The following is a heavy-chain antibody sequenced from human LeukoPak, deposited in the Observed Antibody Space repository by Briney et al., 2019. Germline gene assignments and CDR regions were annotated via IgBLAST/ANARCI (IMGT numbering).Heavy chain of an antibody. CDR3: ARAPSEIGGYYPEYLRH. Sequence: GGSLRLSCAASGFTFSTYWMHWVRQAPGKGLVWVSRIKSDGSTNYADSVKGRFTISRDNANNTLSLQMNSLRPEDTGVYYCARAPSEIGGYYPEYLRHWGQGTLVTVSS. CDR2: IKSDGST. D-gene: IGHD3-22*01. V-gene: IGHV3-74*01. J-gene: IGHJ1*01. CDR1: GFTFSTYW.